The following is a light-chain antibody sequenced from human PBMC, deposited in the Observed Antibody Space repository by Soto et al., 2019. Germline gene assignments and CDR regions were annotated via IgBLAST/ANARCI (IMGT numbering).Light chain of an antibody. CDR1: ALPKQY. V-gene: IGLV3-25*03. Sequence: SYELTQPPSVSVSPGQTARITCSGEALPKQYTYWYQQKAGQAPVLVIYNDNKRPSGIPERISGSSSGTTVTLTISGVQAEDEADYYCQSADTSGLYRLFGGGTKVTVL. CDR2: NDN. J-gene: IGLJ3*02. CDR3: QSADTSGLYRL.